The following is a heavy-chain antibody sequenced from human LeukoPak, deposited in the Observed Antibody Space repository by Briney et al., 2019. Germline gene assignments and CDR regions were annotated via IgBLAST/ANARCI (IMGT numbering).Heavy chain of an antibody. CDR1: GGSISSYH. J-gene: IGHJ3*02. V-gene: IGHV4-59*01. D-gene: IGHD3-22*01. CDR3: AKYYYDSSGDGAFDI. CDR2: IYYSGST. Sequence: PSETLSLTCTVSGGSISSYHWSWIRQPPGKGLEWIGYIYYSGSTNYNPSLKSRVTISVYTSKNQFSLKLSSVTAADTAVYYCAKYYYDSSGDGAFDIWGQGTMVTVSS.